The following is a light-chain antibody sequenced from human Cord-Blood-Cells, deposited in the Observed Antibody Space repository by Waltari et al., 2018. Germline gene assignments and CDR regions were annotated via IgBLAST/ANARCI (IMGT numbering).Light chain of an antibody. V-gene: IGLV2-23*01. CDR1: TSDVGSSNL. J-gene: IGLJ2*01. CDR2: EGS. Sequence: QSALTQPASVFVSPGQPIPISCTGTTSDVGSSNLVSWYQQHPGKAPKLMIYEGSKRPSGVSNRFSGSKSGNTASLTISGLQAEDEADYYCCSYAGSVVFGGGTKLTVL. CDR3: CSYAGSVV.